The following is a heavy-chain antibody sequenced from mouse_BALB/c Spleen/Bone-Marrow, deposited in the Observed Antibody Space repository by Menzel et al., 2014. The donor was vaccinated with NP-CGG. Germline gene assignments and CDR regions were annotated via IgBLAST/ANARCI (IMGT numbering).Heavy chain of an antibody. V-gene: IGHV1-69*01. CDR2: IDTSDSYT. J-gene: IGHJ4*01. CDR3: ARGGHDFSLDY. Sequence: VKLMESGAELGMSGASVKMSRKASGYTFTDNWIYWVKQRPGQGLEWIGAIDTSDSYTNYNQKFMGKASLTVDASSSTAYMQVSSLTSDDSAVYYCARGGHDFSLDYWGQGTSVTVSS. CDR1: GYTFTDNW. D-gene: IGHD2-4*01.